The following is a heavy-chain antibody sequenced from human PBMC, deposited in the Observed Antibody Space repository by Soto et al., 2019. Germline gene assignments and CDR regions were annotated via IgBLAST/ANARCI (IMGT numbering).Heavy chain of an antibody. CDR1: GGTFSSYA. V-gene: IGHV1-69*01. Sequence: QVQLVQSGAEVKKPGSSVKVSCKASGGTFSSYAISWVRQAPGQGLERMGGIIAILGKANYAEKFQGRVTITADESTSTAYMELSSLRSEDTAVYYCARERGGAIIVGVTGTFDVWGQGTLVTVSS. D-gene: IGHD3-22*01. CDR2: IIAILGKA. J-gene: IGHJ3*01. CDR3: ARERGGAIIVGVTGTFDV.